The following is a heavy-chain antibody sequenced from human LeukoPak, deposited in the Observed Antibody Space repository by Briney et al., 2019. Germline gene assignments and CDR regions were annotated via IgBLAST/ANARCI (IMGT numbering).Heavy chain of an antibody. Sequence: SGTLSLTCTVSGGSISSSSYYWGWIRQPPGKGLEWIGSIYYSGSTYYNPSLKSRVTISVDTSKNQFSLKLSSVTAADTAVYYCARHPHLYDFWSGYPYFDYWGQGTLVTVSS. D-gene: IGHD3-3*01. V-gene: IGHV4-39*01. CDR3: ARHPHLYDFWSGYPYFDY. CDR1: GGSISSSSYY. CDR2: IYYSGST. J-gene: IGHJ4*02.